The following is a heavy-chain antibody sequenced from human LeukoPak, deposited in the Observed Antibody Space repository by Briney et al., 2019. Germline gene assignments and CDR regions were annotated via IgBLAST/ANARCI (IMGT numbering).Heavy chain of an antibody. CDR3: ARVRRNSWGYFDY. V-gene: IGHV4-59*01. CDR2: IYYSGST. Sequence: PSETLSLTCTVSGGSISSFHGSWIRQPPGKGLEWIGYIYYSGSTNYNPSLKSRVTISVDTSKNQFSLKLSSVTAADTAVYYCARVRRNSWGYFDYWGQGTLVTVS. CDR1: GGSISSFH. D-gene: IGHD1-14*01. J-gene: IGHJ4*02.